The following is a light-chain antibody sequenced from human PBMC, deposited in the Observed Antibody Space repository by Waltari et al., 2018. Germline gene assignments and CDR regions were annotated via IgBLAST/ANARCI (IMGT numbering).Light chain of an antibody. CDR3: QQYNSAPHN. CDR2: KAS. J-gene: IGKJ2*01. Sequence: DIQMTQSPSSLSTSVGDRVTITCRASQGINTWLAWYQQKPGRAPTHLIYKASSLQSGVPSRFSASGSGTDFTLTISRLQPEDFATYCCQQYNSAPHNSGQGTKVEIK. CDR1: QGINTW. V-gene: IGKV1-12*01.